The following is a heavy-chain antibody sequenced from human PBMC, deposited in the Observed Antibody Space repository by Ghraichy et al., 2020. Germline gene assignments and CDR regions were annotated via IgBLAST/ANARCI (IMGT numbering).Heavy chain of an antibody. J-gene: IGHJ3*02. CDR2: ISGSGGST. CDR1: GFTFSSYA. V-gene: IGHV3-23*01. Sequence: GGSLRLSCAASGFTFSSYAMSWVRQAPGKGLEWVSAISGSGGSTYYADSVKGRFTISRDNSKNTLYLQMNSLRAEDTAVYYCAKNCVEGPYYDFWSGYPEYDAFDIWGQGTMVTVSS. D-gene: IGHD3-3*01. CDR3: AKNCVEGPYYDFWSGYPEYDAFDI.